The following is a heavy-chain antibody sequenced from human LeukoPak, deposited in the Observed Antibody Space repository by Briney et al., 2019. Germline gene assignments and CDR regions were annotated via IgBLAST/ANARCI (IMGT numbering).Heavy chain of an antibody. J-gene: IGHJ4*02. CDR2: INHSGST. Sequence: PSETLSLTCAVYGGSFSGYYWSWIRQPPGKGLEWIGEINHSGSTNYNPSLKSRVTISVDTSKNQFSLKLSSVTAADTAVYYCARDGLYSSSGHFDYWGQGTLVTVSS. D-gene: IGHD6-6*01. V-gene: IGHV4-34*01. CDR1: GGSFSGYY. CDR3: ARDGLYSSSGHFDY.